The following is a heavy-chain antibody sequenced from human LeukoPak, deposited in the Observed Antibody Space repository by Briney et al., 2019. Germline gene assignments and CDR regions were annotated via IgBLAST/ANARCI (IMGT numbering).Heavy chain of an antibody. V-gene: IGHV4-39*02. CDR2: IYYSGST. Sequence: SETLSLTCTVSGGSISSSSYYWGWIRQPPGKGLEWIGSIYYSGSTYYNPSLKSRVTISVDTSKNQFSLKLSSVTAADTAVYYCARDSSSWNSPFDYWGQGTLVTVAS. D-gene: IGHD6-13*01. J-gene: IGHJ4*02. CDR1: GGSISSSSYY. CDR3: ARDSSSWNSPFDY.